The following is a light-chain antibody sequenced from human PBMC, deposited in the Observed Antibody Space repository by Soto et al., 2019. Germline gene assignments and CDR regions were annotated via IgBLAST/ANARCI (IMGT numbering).Light chain of an antibody. Sequence: DIQMTQSPSTLSGSVGDSVTITCRASQTISSWLAWYQQKTGKAPKLLIYKASTLKSGVPSRFSGSGSGTEFTLTISSLQTDDFATYYCQHYNSYSEAFGQGTKVDIK. J-gene: IGKJ1*01. CDR1: QTISSW. CDR2: KAS. V-gene: IGKV1-5*03. CDR3: QHYNSYSEA.